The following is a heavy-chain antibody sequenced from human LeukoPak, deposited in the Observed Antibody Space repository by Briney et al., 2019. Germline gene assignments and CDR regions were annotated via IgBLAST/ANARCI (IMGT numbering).Heavy chain of an antibody. CDR1: GFTFSSYS. Sequence: GGSLRLSCAASGFTFSSYSLNWVRQAPGMGLEWVSYISSTSGTIYYADSVKGRFTISRDNAKNSLYLQTNRLRAEDTAVYYCVREGGFDNWGQGTLVTASS. D-gene: IGHD3-16*01. J-gene: IGHJ4*02. V-gene: IGHV3-48*01. CDR3: VREGGFDN. CDR2: ISSTSGTI.